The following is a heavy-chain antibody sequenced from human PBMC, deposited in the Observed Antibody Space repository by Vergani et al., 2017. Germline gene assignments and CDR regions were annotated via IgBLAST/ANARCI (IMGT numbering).Heavy chain of an antibody. J-gene: IGHJ4*02. CDR3: ARVKYGSGLSGFVY. CDR1: GGSISSLDYY. CDR2: SYYSGST. V-gene: IGHV4-30-4*08. Sequence: QVQLQESGPGLVKPSQTLSLTCTVSGGSISSLDYYWSWIRQPPGKGLEWIGYSYYSGSTHYNPSLKSRVTISVDTSKNQFSLKLSSVTAADTAVYYCARVKYGSGLSGFVYWGEGTLVTVSS. D-gene: IGHD6-19*01.